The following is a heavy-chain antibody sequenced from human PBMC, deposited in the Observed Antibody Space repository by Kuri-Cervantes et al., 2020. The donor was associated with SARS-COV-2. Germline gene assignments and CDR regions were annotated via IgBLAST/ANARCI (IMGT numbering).Heavy chain of an antibody. CDR3: ARGGWNFYYYYYYMDV. CDR1: GGTFSSYA. V-gene: IGHV1-69*13. Sequence: SVKVSCKASGGTFSSYAISWVRQAPGQGLEWMGGIIPIFGTANYAQKFQGRVTITADESTSTAYMELSSLRSEDTAVYYCARGGWNFYYYYYYMDVWGKGTTVTVSS. J-gene: IGHJ6*03. CDR2: IIPIFGTA. D-gene: IGHD1-7*01.